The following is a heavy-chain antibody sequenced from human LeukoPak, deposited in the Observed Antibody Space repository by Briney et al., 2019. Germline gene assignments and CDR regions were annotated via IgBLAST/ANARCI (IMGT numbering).Heavy chain of an antibody. J-gene: IGHJ4*02. CDR3: AKRPTDYGDYVSYFDY. V-gene: IGHV3-30*18. D-gene: IGHD4-17*01. Sequence: GGSLRLSCAASGFSFISYGMHWVRQAPGKGLEWVGVISDDGRRKDYADSVKGRFTISRDNSKDTLYLQMNSLRAEDTAVYYCAKRPTDYGDYVSYFDYWGQGTLVTVSS. CDR2: ISDDGRRK. CDR1: GFSFISYG.